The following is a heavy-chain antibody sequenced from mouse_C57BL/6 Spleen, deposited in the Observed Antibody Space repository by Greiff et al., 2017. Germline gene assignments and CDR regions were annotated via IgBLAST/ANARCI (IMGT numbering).Heavy chain of an antibody. V-gene: IGHV5-12*01. CDR2: ISNGGGST. Sequence: EVQLVESGGGLVQPGGSLKLSCAASGFTFSDYYMYWVRQTPEKRLEWVAYISNGGGSTYYPDTVKGLFTISRDNAKNTLYLQMSRLKSEDTAMYYCARAFFYAMDYWGQGTSVTVSS. CDR1: GFTFSDYY. CDR3: ARAFFYAMDY. J-gene: IGHJ4*01.